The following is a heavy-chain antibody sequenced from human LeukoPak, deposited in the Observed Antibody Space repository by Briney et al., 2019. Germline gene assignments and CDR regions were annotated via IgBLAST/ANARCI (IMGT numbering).Heavy chain of an antibody. J-gene: IGHJ6*03. V-gene: IGHV4-34*01. CDR1: GGSFSGYY. Sequence: PSETLSLTCAVYGGSFSGYYWSWIRQPPGKGLEWIGEINHRGSTNYNPSLKSRVTISVDTSKNQFSLKLSSVTAADTAVYYCARGRIYYYYYMDVWGKGATVTVSS. CDR3: ARGRIYYYYYMDV. CDR2: INHRGST.